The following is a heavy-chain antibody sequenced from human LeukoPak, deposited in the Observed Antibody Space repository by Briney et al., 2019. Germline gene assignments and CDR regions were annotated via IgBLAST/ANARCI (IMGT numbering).Heavy chain of an antibody. J-gene: IGHJ5*02. Sequence: VASVKVSCKASGYTFTSYYMHWVRQAPGQGLEWMGIINPSGGSTSYAQKFQGRVTMTRDTSTSTVYMELSGLRSEDTAVYYCARDRYGSGKEYWFDPWGQGTLVTVSS. CDR3: ARDRYGSGKEYWFDP. CDR1: GYTFTSYY. D-gene: IGHD3-10*01. V-gene: IGHV1-46*01. CDR2: INPSGGST.